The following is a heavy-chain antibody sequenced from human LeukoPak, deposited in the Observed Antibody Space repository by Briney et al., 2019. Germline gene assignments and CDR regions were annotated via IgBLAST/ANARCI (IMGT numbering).Heavy chain of an antibody. Sequence: ASVKLSCKAAGYPFNNYDINWARQATGQGLEWMGWMNPHSGKTGYAQNFQGRVTMTRDTSISTAYMELSRLRSEDTAVYYCARLSSHYGDYKVDPWGQGTLVTVSS. J-gene: IGHJ5*02. CDR2: MNPHSGKT. D-gene: IGHD4-17*01. V-gene: IGHV1-8*01. CDR3: ARLSSHYGDYKVDP. CDR1: GYPFNNYD.